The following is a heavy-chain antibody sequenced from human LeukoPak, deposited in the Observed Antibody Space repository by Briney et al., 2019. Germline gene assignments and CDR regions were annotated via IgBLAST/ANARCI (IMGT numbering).Heavy chain of an antibody. D-gene: IGHD4-17*01. CDR2: IYYSGST. V-gene: IGHV4-59*01. CDR1: GGSISSYY. CDR3: ARDPYGDLYFDY. Sequence: SETLSLTCTVSGGSISSYYWSWIRQPPGKGLEWIGYIYYSGSTNYNPSLKSRVTISVDTSKNQFSLKLSSVTAADTAVYYCARDPYGDLYFDYWGQGTLVTVSS. J-gene: IGHJ4*02.